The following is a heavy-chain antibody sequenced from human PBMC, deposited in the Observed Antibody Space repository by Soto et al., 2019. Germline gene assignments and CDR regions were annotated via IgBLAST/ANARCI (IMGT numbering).Heavy chain of an antibody. CDR1: GYTFTSYG. D-gene: IGHD2-15*01. J-gene: IGHJ4*02. CDR3: ARPYCSGGSCYDYFDY. Sequence: QVQLVQSGAEVKKPGASVKVSCKASGYTFTSYGISWVRQAPGQGLEWMGWISAYNGNTNYAQKLQGRVTMTTDTTKSTAYVELRSLRSDDTAVYYCARPYCSGGSCYDYFDYWGQGTLVTVSS. V-gene: IGHV1-18*01. CDR2: ISAYNGNT.